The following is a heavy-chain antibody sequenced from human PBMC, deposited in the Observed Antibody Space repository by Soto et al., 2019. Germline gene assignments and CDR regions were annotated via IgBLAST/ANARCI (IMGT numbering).Heavy chain of an antibody. CDR3: AREVVETSSLWLDP. Sequence: GASVKVSCKTSGYTFTNHGINWVRQAPGQGLEWMGWINPYNANTNYAQKLQGRVTMTTDTSTSTAYMDLRSLTSDDTAVYYCAREVVETSSLWLDPWGQGTLVTVSS. V-gene: IGHV1-18*04. J-gene: IGHJ5*02. D-gene: IGHD6-6*01. CDR1: GYTFTNHG. CDR2: INPYNANT.